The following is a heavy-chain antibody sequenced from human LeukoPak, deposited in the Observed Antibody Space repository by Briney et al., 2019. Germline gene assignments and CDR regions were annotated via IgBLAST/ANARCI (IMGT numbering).Heavy chain of an antibody. CDR2: ISGSGGST. D-gene: IGHD2-15*01. CDR3: AKAGYCSGGSCYQYYYYGMDV. Sequence: GGSLRLSCAASGFTFSSYAMSWVRQAPGKGLEWVSAISGSGGSTYYADSVKGRFTISRDNSKNTLYLQMNSLRAEDTAVYYCAKAGYCSGGSCYQYYYYGMDVWGQGTTVTVSS. CDR1: GFTFSSYA. J-gene: IGHJ6*02. V-gene: IGHV3-23*01.